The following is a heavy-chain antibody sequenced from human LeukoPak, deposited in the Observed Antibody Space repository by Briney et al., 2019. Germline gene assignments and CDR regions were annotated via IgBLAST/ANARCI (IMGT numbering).Heavy chain of an antibody. D-gene: IGHD6-6*01. CDR1: GGSISSYY. V-gene: IGHV4-59*01. CDR2: IYYSGST. J-gene: IGHJ6*02. CDR3: ARDGSSSSPYYYYYYGMDV. Sequence: SETLSLTCTVSGGSISSYYWSWIRQPPGKGPEWIGYIYYSGSTNYNPSLKSRVTISVDTSKNQFSLKLSSVTAADTAVYYCARDGSSSSPYYYYYYGMDVWGQGTTVTVSS.